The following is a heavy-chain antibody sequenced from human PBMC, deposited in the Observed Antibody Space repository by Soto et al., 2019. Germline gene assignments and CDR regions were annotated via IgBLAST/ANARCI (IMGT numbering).Heavy chain of an antibody. V-gene: IGHV3-74*01. Sequence: EVQLVESGGGLVQPGGSLRLSCAASGFTFSSHWMHWVRHAPGKGLVWVSRINSDGRSTTNADSVNGRFTISRDNARNTLYLQMNSLRAEDTAVYYCARDSSWTRYSAQFDSWGQGTLVTVAS. CDR2: INSDGRST. CDR3: ARDSSWTRYSAQFDS. CDR1: GFTFSSHW. D-gene: IGHD3-9*01. J-gene: IGHJ4*02.